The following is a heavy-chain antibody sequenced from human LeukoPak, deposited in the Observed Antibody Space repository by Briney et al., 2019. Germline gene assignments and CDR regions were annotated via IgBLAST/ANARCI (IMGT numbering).Heavy chain of an antibody. CDR1: GFTFSDYY. CDR2: ISSSGSPI. D-gene: IGHD2-21*01. CDR3: ARCGLPFFYYYMDV. Sequence: GGSLRLSCAASGFTFSDYYMSWIRQAPGKGLEWLSYISSSGSPIYYADSVKGRFTISRDNAKNSPYLQMNSLRAEDTAVYYCARCGLPFFYYYMDVWGKGTTVTVSS. V-gene: IGHV3-11*04. J-gene: IGHJ6*03.